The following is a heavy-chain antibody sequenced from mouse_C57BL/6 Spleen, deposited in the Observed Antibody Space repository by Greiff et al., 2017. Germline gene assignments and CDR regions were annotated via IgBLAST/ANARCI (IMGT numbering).Heavy chain of an antibody. CDR2: ISSGGSYT. CDR3: ARRGDGGFFDY. CDR1: GFTFSSYG. Sequence: EVQLQESGGDLVKPGGSLKLSCAASGFTFSSYGMSWVRQTPDKRLEWVATISSGGSYTYYPDSVKGRFTISRDTAKNTLYLQMSSLKSEDTALYYCARRGDGGFFDYWGQGTTRTVSS. J-gene: IGHJ2*01. D-gene: IGHD3-2*02. V-gene: IGHV5-6*01.